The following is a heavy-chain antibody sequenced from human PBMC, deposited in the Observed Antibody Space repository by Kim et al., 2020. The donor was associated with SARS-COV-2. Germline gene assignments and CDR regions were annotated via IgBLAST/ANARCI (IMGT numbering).Heavy chain of an antibody. CDR3: ARDPTHYYGSGSYLSGDAFDT. D-gene: IGHD3-10*01. CDR1: GGTFSSYA. J-gene: IGHJ3*02. Sequence: SVKVSCKASGGTFSSYAISWVRQAPGQGLEWMGGIIPIFGTANYAQKFQGRVTITADESTSTAYMELSSLRSEDTAVYYCARDPTHYYGSGSYLSGDAFDTWGQGTMVTVSS. V-gene: IGHV1-69*13. CDR2: IIPIFGTA.